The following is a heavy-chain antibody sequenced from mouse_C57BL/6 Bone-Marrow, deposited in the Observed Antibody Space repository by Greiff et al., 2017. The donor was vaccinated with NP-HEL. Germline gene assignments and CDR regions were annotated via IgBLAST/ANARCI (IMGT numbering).Heavy chain of an antibody. D-gene: IGHD2-4*01. CDR2: IYPGSGST. CDR3: ARREDYDGHYYAMDY. V-gene: IGHV1-55*01. Sequence: QVQLQQPGAELVKPGASVKMSCKASGYTFTSYWITWVKQRPGQGLEWIGDIYPGSGSTNYNEKFKSKATLTVDTSSSTAYMQLSSLTSEDSAVYYCARREDYDGHYYAMDYWGQGTSVTVSS. J-gene: IGHJ4*01. CDR1: GYTFTSYW.